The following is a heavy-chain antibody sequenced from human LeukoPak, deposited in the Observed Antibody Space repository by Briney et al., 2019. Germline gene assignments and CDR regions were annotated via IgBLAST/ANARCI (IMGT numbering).Heavy chain of an antibody. CDR2: FKTNYNQV. Sequence: GGSLRLSCVASGFTFSDYAKKRDRQAPAKGLERVSTFKTNYNQVYYAESVRGRFTISTDNSKNTTYLQMNSLELKDTALYYCARSVPDYTRFDFWGQGALVTVSS. J-gene: IGHJ4*02. CDR3: ARSVPDYTRFDF. D-gene: IGHD4-11*01. CDR1: GFTFSDYA. V-gene: IGHV3-23*05.